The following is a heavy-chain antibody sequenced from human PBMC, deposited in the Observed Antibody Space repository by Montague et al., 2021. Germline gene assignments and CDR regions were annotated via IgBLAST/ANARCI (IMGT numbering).Heavy chain of an antibody. CDR2: VSHGGRT. Sequence: SETLSLTCTVSRSLINSDYYWCWIRQPPGRGLEWMGSVSHGGRTYYNPSLKSRVTIPVDTSNNHFSLKLSSVTAADTDMYYCARARGRYYYMDIWGKGTTVTVSS. V-gene: IGHV4-38-2*02. CDR3: ARARGRYYYMDI. J-gene: IGHJ6*03. CDR1: RSLINSDYY.